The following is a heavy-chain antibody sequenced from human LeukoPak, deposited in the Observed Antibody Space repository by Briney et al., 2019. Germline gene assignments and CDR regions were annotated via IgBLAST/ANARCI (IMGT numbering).Heavy chain of an antibody. V-gene: IGHV3-21*01. CDR3: ARDLHIPGRFDP. CDR2: ISSGSSYI. J-gene: IGHJ5*02. CDR1: GFTFRTYS. D-gene: IGHD2-21*01. Sequence: GGSLRLSCAASGFTFRTYSMNWVRQAPGKGLEWVSSISSGSSYISYADSVKGRFTISRENANNSLYLQMHSLRADDTAVYYCARDLHIPGRFDPWGQGTLVTVSS.